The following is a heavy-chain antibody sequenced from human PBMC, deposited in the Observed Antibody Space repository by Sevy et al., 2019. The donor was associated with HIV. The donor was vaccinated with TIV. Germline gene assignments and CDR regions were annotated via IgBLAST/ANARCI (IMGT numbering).Heavy chain of an antibody. CDR1: GFTFSSYG. J-gene: IGHJ5*02. Sequence: GGSLRLSCAASGFTFSSYGMHWVRQAPGKGLEWVAVISYDGSNKYYADSVKGRLTISRDNSKNTLYLQMNSIRAEDTAVYYCAKDLGSAGAAGWFDPWGQGTLVTVSS. CDR3: AKDLGSAGAAGWFDP. CDR2: ISYDGSNK. D-gene: IGHD6-13*01. V-gene: IGHV3-30*18.